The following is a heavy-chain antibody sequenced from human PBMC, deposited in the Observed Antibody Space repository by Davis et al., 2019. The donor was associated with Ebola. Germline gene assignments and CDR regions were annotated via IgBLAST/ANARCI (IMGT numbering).Heavy chain of an antibody. CDR3: ATLRRTVTGMDDAFDI. D-gene: IGHD4-11*01. CDR1: GNSFNTHW. J-gene: IGHJ3*02. CDR2: IYTGDSDT. V-gene: IGHV5-51*01. Sequence: KVSCKDSGNSFNTHWIGWVRQMPGKGLEWMGIIYTGDSDTRYSPSFRGQVTISAEKSIRAAYLQWSNLKASDTAMYYCATLRRTVTGMDDAFDIWGQGTMVTVS.